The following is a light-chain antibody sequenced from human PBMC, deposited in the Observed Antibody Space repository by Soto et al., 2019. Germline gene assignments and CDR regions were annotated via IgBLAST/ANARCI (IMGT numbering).Light chain of an antibody. CDR3: QQLNSYLMYT. CDR2: AAS. CDR1: QGISSY. J-gene: IGKJ2*01. Sequence: DIQLTQSPSFLSASVGDRVTITCRASQGISSYLAWYQQKPGKAPKLLIYAASTLQSEVPSRFSGSGSGTEFTLTSSSLQPEDFATYYCQQLNSYLMYTFGQGTKLEIK. V-gene: IGKV1-9*01.